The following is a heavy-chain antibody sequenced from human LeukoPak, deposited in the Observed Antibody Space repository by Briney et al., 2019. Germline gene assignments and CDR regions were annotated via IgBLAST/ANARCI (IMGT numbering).Heavy chain of an antibody. J-gene: IGHJ4*02. V-gene: IGHV4-30-2*03. CDR1: GGSISSGGYS. CDR3: ASQTGYSYGSLYYFDY. D-gene: IGHD5-18*01. Sequence: PSQTLSLTCAVSGGSISSGGYSWSWIRQPPGKGLEWIGYIYHSGSTYYNPSLKSRVTISVDTSKNQFSLKLSSVTAADTTVYYCASQTGYSYGSLYYFDYWGQGTLVTVSS. CDR2: IYHSGST.